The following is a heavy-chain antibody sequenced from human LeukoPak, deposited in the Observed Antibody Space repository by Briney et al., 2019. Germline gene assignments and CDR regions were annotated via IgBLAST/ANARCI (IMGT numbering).Heavy chain of an antibody. V-gene: IGHV3-7*01. D-gene: IGHD3-10*01. Sequence: GGSLRLSCAASGFIFSSYWMSWVRQAPGKGLEWVANIKQDGSEKYYVDSVKGRFTISRDNAKNSLYLQMNSLRAEDTAVYYCARGGVTFDYWGQGTLVTVSS. J-gene: IGHJ4*02. CDR3: ARGGVTFDY. CDR2: IKQDGSEK. CDR1: GFIFSSYW.